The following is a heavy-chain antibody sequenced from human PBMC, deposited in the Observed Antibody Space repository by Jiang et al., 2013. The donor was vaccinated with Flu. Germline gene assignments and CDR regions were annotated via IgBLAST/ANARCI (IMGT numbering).Heavy chain of an antibody. CDR1: GGSISSSNW. CDR3: ARDRHDFWTSGGTYYYGMDV. D-gene: IGHD3-3*01. V-gene: IGHV4-4*02. CDR2: IYHSGST. J-gene: IGHJ6*02. Sequence: GSGLVKPSGTLSLTCAVSGGSISSSNWWSWVRQPPGKGLEWIGEIYHSGSTNYNPSLKSRVTISVDKSKNQFSLKLSSVTAADTAVYYCARDRHDFWTSGGTYYYGMDVWGQGTTVTVSS.